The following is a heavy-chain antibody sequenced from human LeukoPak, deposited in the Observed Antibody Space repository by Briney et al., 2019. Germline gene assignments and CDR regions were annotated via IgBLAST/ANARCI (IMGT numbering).Heavy chain of an antibody. CDR2: IYHSGST. Sequence: PSETLSLTCTVSGGSISSSSYYWGWIRQPPGKGLEWIGSIYHSGSTYYNPSLKSRVTISVDTSKNQFSLKLSSVTAADTAVYYCAREAPYFDYWGQGTLVTVSS. J-gene: IGHJ4*02. V-gene: IGHV4-39*07. D-gene: IGHD3-16*01. CDR3: AREAPYFDY. CDR1: GGSISSSSYY.